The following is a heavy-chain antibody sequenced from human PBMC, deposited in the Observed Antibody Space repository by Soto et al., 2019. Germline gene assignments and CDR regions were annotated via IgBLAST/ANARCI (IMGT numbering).Heavy chain of an antibody. Sequence: TSETLSLTCTVSGGSVSSGSYYWSWIRQPPGKGLEWIGYIYYSGSTNYNPSLKSRVTISVDTSKNQFSLKLSSVTAADTAVYYCARAHTRYYYGSGSYFYYYGMDVWGQGTTVTVSS. D-gene: IGHD3-10*01. V-gene: IGHV4-61*01. CDR1: GGSVSSGSYY. CDR3: ARAHTRYYYGSGSYFYYYGMDV. J-gene: IGHJ6*02. CDR2: IYYSGST.